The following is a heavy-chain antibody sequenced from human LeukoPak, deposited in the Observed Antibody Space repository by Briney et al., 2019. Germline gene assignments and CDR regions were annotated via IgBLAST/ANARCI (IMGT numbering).Heavy chain of an antibody. J-gene: IGHJ6*02. CDR2: ISDSGGNT. CDR3: AKLEYCSSTNCYDYYYYGIDG. CDR1: RFTFSSSA. D-gene: IGHD2-2*01. Sequence: GGSLRLSSAASRFTFSSSAMRWGRQAPGKGLEWVSTISDSGGNTFYADSVKGRFTISRDNSKNTLYLQMNSLRAEDTAVYYCAKLEYCSSTNCYDYYYYGIDGSGQGTTVTVSS. V-gene: IGHV3-23*01.